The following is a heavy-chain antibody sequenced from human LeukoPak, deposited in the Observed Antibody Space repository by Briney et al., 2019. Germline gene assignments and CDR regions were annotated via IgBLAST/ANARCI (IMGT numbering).Heavy chain of an antibody. CDR3: AREAYSSSWQEGYYYGMDV. D-gene: IGHD6-13*01. CDR1: GGTFSSYA. V-gene: IGHV1-69*13. Sequence: SVKVSCKASGGTFSSYAISWVRQAPGQGLGWMGGIIPIFGTANYAQKFQGRVTITADESTSTAYMELSSLRSEDTAVYYCAREAYSSSWQEGYYYGMDVWGQGTTVTVSS. CDR2: IIPIFGTA. J-gene: IGHJ6*02.